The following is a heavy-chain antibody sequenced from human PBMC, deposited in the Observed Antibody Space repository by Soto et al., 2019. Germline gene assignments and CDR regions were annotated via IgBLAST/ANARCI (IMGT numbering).Heavy chain of an antibody. Sequence: SETLSLTCTVSGGSISSSSYYWFGILHPPGKWLEWIGSIYYSGSTYYNPSLKSRVTISVDTSKNQFSLKLGSVTAADTAVYYCARQSEDSSALGYYYYYGMDVWGQGTTVTVSS. V-gene: IGHV4-39*01. CDR1: GGSISSSSYY. CDR3: ARQSEDSSALGYYYYYGMDV. J-gene: IGHJ6*02. CDR2: IYYSGST. D-gene: IGHD3-22*01.